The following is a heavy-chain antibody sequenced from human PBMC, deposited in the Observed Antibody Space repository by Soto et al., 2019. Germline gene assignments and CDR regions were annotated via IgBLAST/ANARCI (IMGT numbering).Heavy chain of an antibody. Sequence: QVQLQESGPGLVKPSETLSLTCTVSGGSISSYYWSWIRQPPGKGLEWIGYIYYSGSTNYNPSLKSRVTISVDTSKNQFSLKLSSVTAADTAVYYCARETGLYGTAMVYNWFDPWGQGTLVTVSS. V-gene: IGHV4-59*01. CDR3: ARETGLYGTAMVYNWFDP. D-gene: IGHD5-18*01. CDR2: IYYSGST. CDR1: GGSISSYY. J-gene: IGHJ5*02.